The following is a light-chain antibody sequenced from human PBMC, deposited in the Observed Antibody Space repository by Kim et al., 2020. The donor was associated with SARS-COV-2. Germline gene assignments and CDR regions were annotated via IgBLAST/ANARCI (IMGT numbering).Light chain of an antibody. CDR3: QQYGGSPLLT. Sequence: EIVLTQSPGTLSLSPGERATLSCRASQSVSSNYLAWYQQKPGQAPRLLIHGASSRATGIPDRFSGSGSGTDFTLTISRLEPEDCAVYYCQQYGGSPLLTFGRGTKVDIK. CDR1: QSVSSNY. J-gene: IGKJ3*01. CDR2: GAS. V-gene: IGKV3-20*01.